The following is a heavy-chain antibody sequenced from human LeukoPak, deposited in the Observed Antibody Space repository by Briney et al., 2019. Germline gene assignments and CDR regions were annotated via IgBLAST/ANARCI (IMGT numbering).Heavy chain of an antibody. D-gene: IGHD3-3*01. CDR3: ARDRYDFWSGSTGGDNILGDY. CDR2: ISAYNGNT. J-gene: IGHJ4*02. V-gene: IGHV1-18*01. CDR1: GYTFTSYG. Sequence: ASVKVSCKASGYTFTSYGISWVRQAPGQGLERMGWISAYNGNTNYAQKLQGRVTMTTDTSTSTAYMELRSLRSDDTAVYYCARDRYDFWSGSTGGDNILGDYWGQGTLVTVSS.